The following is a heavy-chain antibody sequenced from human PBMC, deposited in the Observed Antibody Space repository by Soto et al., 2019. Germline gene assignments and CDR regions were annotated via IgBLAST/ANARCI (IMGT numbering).Heavy chain of an antibody. CDR3: ASAAALGMDV. D-gene: IGHD6-13*01. Sequence: GGSLRLSCAASGFTFSSYDMHWVRQATGKGLEWVSAIGTAGDTYYPGSVKCRFTISRENGKKSLYLQMNSRRAEDTAVYYCASAAALGMDVWGQGTTVTVSS. V-gene: IGHV3-13*01. CDR1: GFTFSSYD. J-gene: IGHJ6*02. CDR2: IGTAGDT.